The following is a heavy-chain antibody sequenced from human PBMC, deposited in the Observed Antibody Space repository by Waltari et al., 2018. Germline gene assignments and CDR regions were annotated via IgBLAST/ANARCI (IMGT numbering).Heavy chain of an antibody. D-gene: IGHD5-12*01. J-gene: IGHJ3*02. CDR1: SLTFSHYW. Sequence: EVLLVESGGGLVQTGGSLRLSCAASSLTFSHYWLTWVRQAPGKGLECVANINLDGSEEYYVDSLKGRFTISRDNAKNSLYLEIKTLRAEDTAIYYCARTGARWLQFAAFDIWGQGTMVTVSS. CDR2: INLDGSEE. V-gene: IGHV3-7*01. CDR3: ARTGARWLQFAAFDI.